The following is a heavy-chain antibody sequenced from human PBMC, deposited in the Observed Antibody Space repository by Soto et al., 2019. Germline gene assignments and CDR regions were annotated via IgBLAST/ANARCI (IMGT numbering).Heavy chain of an antibody. CDR2: ITPLFRTP. D-gene: IGHD4-4*01. V-gene: IGHV1-69*05. CDR1: GGTFSSSA. J-gene: IGHJ6*02. Sequence: QVQLVQSGAEMKEPGSSVKVSCKTSGGTFSSSAISWLRQAPGQGLEWMGGITPLFRTPDYAQKFQGRVTXAXEXXTSTAYMELSSLRSEDTAVYYCARDNDRLQLGGNYYYILDVWGQGTTITVSS. CDR3: ARDNDRLQLGGNYYYILDV.